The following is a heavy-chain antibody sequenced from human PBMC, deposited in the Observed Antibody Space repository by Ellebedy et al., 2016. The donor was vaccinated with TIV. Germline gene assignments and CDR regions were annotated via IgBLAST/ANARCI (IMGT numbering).Heavy chain of an antibody. D-gene: IGHD4-17*01. CDR3: ASSPYGDYGIGY. Sequence: SETLSLTXTVSGGSVNSHYWSWVRQPPGKGLEWIGYSHHTGNSNYNASLRGRATISVDTSRNQFSLRLTSVTAADTAVYYCASSPYGDYGIGYWGQGTLVTVSS. CDR2: SHHTGNS. V-gene: IGHV4-59*02. CDR1: GGSVNSHY. J-gene: IGHJ4*02.